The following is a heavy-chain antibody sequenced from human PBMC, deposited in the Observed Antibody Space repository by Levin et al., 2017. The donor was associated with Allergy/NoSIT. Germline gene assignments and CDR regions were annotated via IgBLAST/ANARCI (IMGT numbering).Heavy chain of an antibody. D-gene: IGHD1-26*01. J-gene: IGHJ6*03. Sequence: GGSLRLSCAASGFTINSYAMTWVRQAAGKGLEWVAAISGSAGKTYYGDFVKGRFTISRDNSKNTLSLQMDSLRAEDTAVYSCAKVMSDYANDYMDVWGKGTTVIVSS. V-gene: IGHV3-23*01. CDR1: GFTINSYA. CDR3: AKVMSDYANDYMDV. CDR2: ISGSAGKT.